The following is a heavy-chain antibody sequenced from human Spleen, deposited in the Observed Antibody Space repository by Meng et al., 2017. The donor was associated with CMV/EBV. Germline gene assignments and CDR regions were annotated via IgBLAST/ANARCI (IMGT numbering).Heavy chain of an antibody. CDR2: IIPIFGTA. J-gene: IGHJ3*02. D-gene: IGHD1-26*01. CDR1: GGTFSSYA. V-gene: IGHV1-69*05. Sequence: SVKVSCKAPGGTFSSYAISWVRQAPGQGLEWMGGIIPIFGTANYAQKFQGRVTMTRSTSINTAYMELYSLTSEDTAVYYCARDTRGQYSADDAFDIWGQGTMVTVSS. CDR3: ARDTRGQYSADDAFDI.